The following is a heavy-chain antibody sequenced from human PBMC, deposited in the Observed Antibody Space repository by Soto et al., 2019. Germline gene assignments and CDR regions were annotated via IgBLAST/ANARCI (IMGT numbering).Heavy chain of an antibody. J-gene: IGHJ6*02. V-gene: IGHV3-23*01. CDR3: AKVDTGYCSGGSCYSPYYDYGMDV. Sequence: EVQLLEAGGGLVQPGGSLSLSCAASGFTFSSYAMSWVRQAPGKGLEWVSAISGSGGSTYYADSVKGRFTISRDNSKNTQYLQMNSLRAEDTAVYYCAKVDTGYCSGGSCYSPYYDYGMDVWGQGTTVTVSS. CDR2: ISGSGGST. CDR1: GFTFSSYA. D-gene: IGHD2-15*01.